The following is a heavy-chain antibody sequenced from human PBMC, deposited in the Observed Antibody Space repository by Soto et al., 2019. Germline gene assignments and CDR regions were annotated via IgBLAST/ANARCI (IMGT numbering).Heavy chain of an antibody. D-gene: IGHD3-10*01. CDR1: GGSFSGNY. CDR2: INHSGST. CDR3: ARMGRYYYGSGSKYYFDY. V-gene: IGHV4-34*01. J-gene: IGHJ4*02. Sequence: PSETLSLTCAVYGGSFSGNYWSWIRQPPGKGLELIGEINHSGSTNYNPSLKSRVTISVDTSKNQFSLKLSSVTAADTAVYYCARMGRYYYGSGSKYYFDYQGQSTLVTVSS.